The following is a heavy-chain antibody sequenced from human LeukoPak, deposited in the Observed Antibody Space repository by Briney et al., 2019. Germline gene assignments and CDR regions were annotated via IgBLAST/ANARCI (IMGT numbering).Heavy chain of an antibody. Sequence: SVKVSCKASGYTFTSYGISWVRQAPGQGLEWMGGIIPIFGTANYAQKFQGRVTITADESTSTAYMELSSLRSEDTAVYYCARGYCSSTSCPIYDNWFDPWGQGTLVTVSS. CDR2: IIPIFGTA. V-gene: IGHV1-69*13. CDR1: GYTFTSYG. CDR3: ARGYCSSTSCPIYDNWFDP. J-gene: IGHJ5*02. D-gene: IGHD2-2*01.